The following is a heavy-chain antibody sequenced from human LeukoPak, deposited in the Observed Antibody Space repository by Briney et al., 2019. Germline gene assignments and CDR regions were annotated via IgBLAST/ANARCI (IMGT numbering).Heavy chain of an antibody. CDR2: IVGSGGFI. D-gene: IGHD5-12*01. CDR1: GLTFSGHG. Sequence: GGSLRLSLAASGLTFSGHGMNWVRQAPGKGLDWASGIVGSGGFIHYYADSVKGRFTVSRDNSKNTLYLQMNRLRADDTAIYYCARDLGWLHYADWGQGTLVTVSS. CDR3: ARDLGWLHYAD. J-gene: IGHJ4*02. V-gene: IGHV3-23*01.